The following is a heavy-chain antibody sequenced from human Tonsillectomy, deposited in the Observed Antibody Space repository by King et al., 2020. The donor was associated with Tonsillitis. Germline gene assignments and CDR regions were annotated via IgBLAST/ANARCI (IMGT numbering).Heavy chain of an antibody. CDR1: GFTFSSYA. CDR3: ARDPTMVRGGYYYGMDV. D-gene: IGHD3-10*01. J-gene: IGHJ6*02. Sequence: VQLVESGGGVVQPGRSLRLSCAASGFTFSSYAMHWVRQAPGRGLEWVAVISYDGSNKYYADSMKGRFTISRDNSKNTLYLQMNSLRAEDTAVYYCARDPTMVRGGYYYGMDVWGQGTTVTVSS. CDR2: ISYDGSNK. V-gene: IGHV3-30*04.